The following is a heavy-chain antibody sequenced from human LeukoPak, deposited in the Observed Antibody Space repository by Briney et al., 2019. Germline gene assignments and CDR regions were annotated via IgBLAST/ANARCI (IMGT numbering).Heavy chain of an antibody. J-gene: IGHJ4*02. CDR3: ARSTEMIAAAAH. Sequence: ASVKVSCKASGYTFISYGISWVRQAPGQGLEWMGWINAGNGNTKYSQKFQGRVTITRDTSASTAYMELSSLRSEDTAVYYCARSTEMIAAAAHWGQGTLVTVSS. D-gene: IGHD6-13*01. CDR1: GYTFISYG. V-gene: IGHV1-3*01. CDR2: INAGNGNT.